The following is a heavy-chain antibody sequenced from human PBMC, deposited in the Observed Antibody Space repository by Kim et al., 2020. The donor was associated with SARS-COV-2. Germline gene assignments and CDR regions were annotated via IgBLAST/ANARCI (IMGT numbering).Heavy chain of an antibody. V-gene: IGHV1-2*02. J-gene: IGHJ4*02. Sequence: SAQKFQGTVTMTRDTAISTAYMQLSRLRSDDTAVYYCAREFPNAGYYFDYWGQGTLVTVSS. D-gene: IGHD3-9*01. CDR3: AREFPNAGYYFDY.